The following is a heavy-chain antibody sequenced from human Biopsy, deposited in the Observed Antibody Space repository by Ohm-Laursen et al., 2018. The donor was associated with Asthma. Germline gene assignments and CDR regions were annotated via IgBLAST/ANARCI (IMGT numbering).Heavy chain of an antibody. CDR1: GFSLSTSGMC. CDR2: IDWDDDK. J-gene: IGHJ4*02. CDR3: ARTIMVRGKYYFDY. Sequence: TQTLTLTCTFSGFSLSTSGMCVSWIRQPPGKALEWLALIDWDDDKYYSTSLKTRPTISKDTSKNQVVLTMTNMDPVDTATYYCARTIMVRGKYYFDYWGQGTLVTVSS. D-gene: IGHD3-10*01. V-gene: IGHV2-70*01.